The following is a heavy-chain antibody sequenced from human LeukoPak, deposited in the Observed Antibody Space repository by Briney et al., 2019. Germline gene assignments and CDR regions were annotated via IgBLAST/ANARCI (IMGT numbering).Heavy chain of an antibody. J-gene: IGHJ5*02. D-gene: IGHD3-22*01. Sequence: ASVKVSCKASGYTFTSYGISWVRQAPGQGLEWMGWISAYNGNTNYAQKLQGRVTMTTDTSTSTAYMELRSLRSDDTAVYYCARDVEYYYDSSGYYYPIRPFDPWGQGTLVTVSS. CDR2: ISAYNGNT. CDR1: GYTFTSYG. V-gene: IGHV1-18*01. CDR3: ARDVEYYYDSSGYYYPIRPFDP.